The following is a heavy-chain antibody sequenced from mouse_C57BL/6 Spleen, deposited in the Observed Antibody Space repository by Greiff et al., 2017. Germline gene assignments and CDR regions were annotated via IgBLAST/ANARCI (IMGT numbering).Heavy chain of an antibody. CDR1: GFNIQDYY. CDR2: IDPEDGDT. CDR3: TTWGDYYGSRRGYYYAMDY. D-gene: IGHD1-1*01. V-gene: IGHV14-1*01. J-gene: IGHJ4*01. Sequence: EVQLQPSGAELVRPGASVKLSCTASGFNIQDYYMHWVKQRPEQGLEWIGRIDPEDGDTEYAPQFPGKATMTADTSSNTAYLQLSSLTSEDTAVYYCTTWGDYYGSRRGYYYAMDYWGQGTSVTVSS.